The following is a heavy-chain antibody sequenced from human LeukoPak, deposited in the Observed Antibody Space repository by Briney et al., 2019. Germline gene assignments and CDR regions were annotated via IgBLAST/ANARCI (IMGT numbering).Heavy chain of an antibody. Sequence: PGGSLRLSCAASGFTFSSYGMHWVRQAPGKGLEWVAVISYDGSNKYYADSAKGRFTVSRDNSKNTLYLQMNSLRAEDTAVYYCAKDRALDILTGFDYWGQETLVTVSS. D-gene: IGHD3-9*01. CDR2: ISYDGSNK. CDR1: GFTFSSYG. CDR3: AKDRALDILTGFDY. V-gene: IGHV3-30*18. J-gene: IGHJ4*02.